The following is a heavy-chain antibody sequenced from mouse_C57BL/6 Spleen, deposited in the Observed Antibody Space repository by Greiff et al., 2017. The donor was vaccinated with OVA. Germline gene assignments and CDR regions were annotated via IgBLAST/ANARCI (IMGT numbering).Heavy chain of an antibody. D-gene: IGHD1-1*01. CDR1: GYTFTSYW. CDR3: ARGGEFITTVGFDY. CDR2: IYPGSGST. V-gene: IGHV1-55*01. J-gene: IGHJ2*01. Sequence: QVQLKQPGAELVKPGASVKMSCKASGYTFTSYWITWVKQRPGQGLEWIGDIYPGSGSTNYNEKFKSKATLTVDTSSSTAYMQLSSLTSEDSAVYYCARGGEFITTVGFDYWGQGTTLTVSS.